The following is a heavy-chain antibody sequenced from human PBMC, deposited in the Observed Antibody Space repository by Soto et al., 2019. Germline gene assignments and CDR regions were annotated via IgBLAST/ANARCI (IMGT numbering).Heavy chain of an antibody. Sequence: QVQLVESGGGEVQPGRSLTISCAASGFTFSTYGMHWVRQTPGKGLEWVAVISYDGTNKFYSDSVKGRFTISRDNFENTLTLQMNSLRADDTAVYSCAKDLQSYGDYYYYCYGMDVWGLGTRVTVSS. CDR1: GFTFSTYG. D-gene: IGHD4-17*01. CDR3: AKDLQSYGDYYYYCYGMDV. V-gene: IGHV3-30*18. J-gene: IGHJ6*02. CDR2: ISYDGTNK.